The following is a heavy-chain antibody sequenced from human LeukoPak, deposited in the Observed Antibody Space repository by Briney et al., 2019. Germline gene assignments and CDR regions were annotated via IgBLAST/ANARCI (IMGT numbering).Heavy chain of an antibody. J-gene: IGHJ4*02. CDR3: ARGYISGWFFDY. Sequence: PGGCLRLSCAASGFTFSSYWMNWVRQAPGKGLEWVANINPDGGETYYVHSVKGRFTISRDNAKNSLYLQMNSLRAEDTAVYYCARGYISGWFFDYWGQGTLVTVSS. V-gene: IGHV3-7*01. D-gene: IGHD6-19*01. CDR1: GFTFSSYW. CDR2: INPDGGET.